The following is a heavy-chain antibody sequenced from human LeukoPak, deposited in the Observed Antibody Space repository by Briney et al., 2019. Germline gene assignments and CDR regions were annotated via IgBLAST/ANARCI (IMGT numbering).Heavy chain of an antibody. D-gene: IGHD3-10*01. J-gene: IGHJ6*03. CDR1: GGSISSYY. Sequence: SETLSLTCTVSGGSISSYYWSWIRQPPGKGLEWIGYIYYSGSTNYNPSLKSRVTISVDTSKNQFSLKLSSVTAADTAVYYCARGLGGSGSYLGWQNYYYYYMDVWGKGTTVTISS. CDR2: IYYSGST. CDR3: ARGLGGSGSYLGWQNYYYYYMDV. V-gene: IGHV4-59*01.